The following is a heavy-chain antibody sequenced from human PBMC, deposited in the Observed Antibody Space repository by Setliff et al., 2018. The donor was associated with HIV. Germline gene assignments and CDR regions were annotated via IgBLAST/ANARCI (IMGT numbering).Heavy chain of an antibody. J-gene: IGHJ3*02. CDR2: INPTGGST. Sequence: ASVKVSCKPSGYSFTNHYMHWVRQAPGQGLEWMGVINPTGGSTRNTQKFQGRVAMTRDMSTSTVYMELSSLRSEDTAMYYCARRRNDYYDSSGYHYGDAFDIWGQGTMVTVSS. D-gene: IGHD3-22*01. CDR3: ARRRNDYYDSSGYHYGDAFDI. V-gene: IGHV1-46*01. CDR1: GYSFTNHY.